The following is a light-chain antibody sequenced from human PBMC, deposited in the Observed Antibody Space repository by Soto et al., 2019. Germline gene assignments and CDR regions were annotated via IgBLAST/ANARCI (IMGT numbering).Light chain of an antibody. CDR2: KAA. CDR1: QSISTW. J-gene: IGKJ1*01. V-gene: IGKV1-5*03. Sequence: DIQMTHSPSTLSASVGHRVTITCRASQSISTWLAWYQHKPGKAPKLLIYKAATVENGVPSRCSGSGSGTEFTRTITSLQPDDFATDYCQQDNRYWPFGQGTKVEIK. CDR3: QQDNRYWP.